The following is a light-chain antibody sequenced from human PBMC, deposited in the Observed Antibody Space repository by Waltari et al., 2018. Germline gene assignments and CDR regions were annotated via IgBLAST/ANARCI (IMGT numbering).Light chain of an antibody. J-gene: IGKJ5*01. CDR2: DAS. CDR3: QQRSNWPPST. CDR1: QSVSSY. V-gene: IGKV3-11*01. Sequence: EIVLTQSPATLSLSPGDRPTLSCRASQSVSSYLASYQQKPGQAPRLLIYDASNRATGIPARFSGSGSGTDFTLTISSLEPEDFAVDYCQQRSNWPPSTFGQGTRLEIK.